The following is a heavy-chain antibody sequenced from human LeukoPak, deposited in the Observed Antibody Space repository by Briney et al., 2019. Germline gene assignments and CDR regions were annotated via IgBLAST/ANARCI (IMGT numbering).Heavy chain of an antibody. CDR1: GFTFSSYS. J-gene: IGHJ5*02. CDR3: ARDRRVRQYSGSSGWFDP. Sequence: PGGSLRLSCAASGFTFSSYSMNWVRQAPGKGLEWVSSISSSSSYIYYADSVKGRFTISRDNAKNSLYLQMNSLRAEDTAVYYCARDRRVRQYSGSSGWFDPWGQGTLVTVSS. V-gene: IGHV3-21*01. CDR2: ISSSSSYI. D-gene: IGHD6-6*01.